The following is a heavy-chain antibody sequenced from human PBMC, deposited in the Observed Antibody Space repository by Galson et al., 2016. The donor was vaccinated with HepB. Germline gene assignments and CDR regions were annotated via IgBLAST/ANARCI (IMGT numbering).Heavy chain of an antibody. CDR1: GFTFSNYA. CDR3: AKARGPVVVVVAIHLGGMDV. D-gene: IGHD2-15*01. J-gene: IGHJ6*04. Sequence: SLRLSCAASGFTFSNYAMTWVRQAPGKGLEWVSTIGGGVGTTYYADSVKGRFTISRDNSKNTLYLQMNSLRAEDTAVYYCAKARGPVVVVVAIHLGGMDVWGKGTTVTVSS. CDR2: IGGGVGTT. V-gene: IGHV3-23*01.